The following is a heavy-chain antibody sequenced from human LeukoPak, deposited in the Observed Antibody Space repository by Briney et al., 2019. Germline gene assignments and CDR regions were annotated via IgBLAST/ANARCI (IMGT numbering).Heavy chain of an antibody. CDR1: GFTFSSYS. J-gene: IGHJ4*02. CDR3: ARDGRINIAARPLDY. D-gene: IGHD6-6*01. V-gene: IGHV3-48*01. Sequence: GGSLRLSCAASGFTFSSYSMNWVRQAPGKGMEWVSYISSSSSNIYYADSVKGRFTISRDNAKNSLYLQMNSLRAEDTAVYYCARDGRINIAARPLDYWGQGTLVTVSS. CDR2: ISSSSSNI.